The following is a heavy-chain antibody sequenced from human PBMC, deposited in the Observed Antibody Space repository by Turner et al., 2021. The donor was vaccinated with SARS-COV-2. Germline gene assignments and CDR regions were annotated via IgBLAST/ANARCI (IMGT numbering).Heavy chain of an antibody. D-gene: IGHD3-3*01. J-gene: IGHJ6*02. CDR1: GGTSSTYG. CDR2: IIPILGAT. V-gene: IGHV1-69*10. Sequence: QVQLVQSGAEVKKPGSSVKVSCRASGGTSSTYGISWVRQAPGQGLEWMGGIIPILGATKYAQKFQGRVTITADKSTTTVSVELSSLRSDDTAVYYCARTITIFVGMDVWGQGTTVTVSS. CDR3: ARTITIFVGMDV.